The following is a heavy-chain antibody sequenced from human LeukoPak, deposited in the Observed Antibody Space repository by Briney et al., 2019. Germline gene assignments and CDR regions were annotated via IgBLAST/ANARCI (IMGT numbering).Heavy chain of an antibody. CDR1: GFTFSDYY. J-gene: IGHJ6*03. CDR3: ARDSLQYSSSVVHYYMDV. D-gene: IGHD6-13*01. CDR2: ISYDGSNK. Sequence: GGSLRLSCAASGFTFSDYYMSWIRQAPGKGLEWVAVISYDGSNKYYADSVKGRFTISRDNSKNTLYLQMNSLRAEDTAVYYCARDSLQYSSSVVHYYMDVWGKGTTVTVSS. V-gene: IGHV3-30-3*01.